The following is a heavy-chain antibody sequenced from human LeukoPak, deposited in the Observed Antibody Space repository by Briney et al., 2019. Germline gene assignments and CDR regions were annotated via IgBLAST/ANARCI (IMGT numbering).Heavy chain of an antibody. D-gene: IGHD2-2*01. CDR2: IIPILGIA. CDR1: GGTFSSYT. J-gene: IGHJ5*02. V-gene: IGHV1-69*02. CDR3: ASLERYCSSTSCSKGKNWFDP. Sequence: ASVKVSCKASGGTFSSYTISWVRQAPGQGLEWMGRIIPILGIANYAQKFQGRVTITTDTSTSTAYMELSSLRSEDTAVYYCASLERYCSSTSCSKGKNWFDPWGQGTLVTVSS.